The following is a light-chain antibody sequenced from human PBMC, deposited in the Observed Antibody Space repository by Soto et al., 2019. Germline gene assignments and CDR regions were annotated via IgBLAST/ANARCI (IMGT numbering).Light chain of an antibody. V-gene: IGLV2-14*01. CDR2: DVS. Sequence: QSVLTQPASVSGSPGQSITISCTGTSSDVGDYNYVSWYQQHPGKAPKLMIYDVSNRPSGVSYRFSGSKSGNTASLTISGLQAEDEADYYCCSYTSSGTKVFGGGTKVTVL. J-gene: IGLJ3*02. CDR1: SSDVGDYNY. CDR3: CSYTSSGTKV.